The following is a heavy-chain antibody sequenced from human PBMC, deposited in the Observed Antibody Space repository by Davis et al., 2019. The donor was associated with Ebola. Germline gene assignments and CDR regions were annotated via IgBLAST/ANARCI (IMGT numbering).Heavy chain of an antibody. CDR2: ISYDGSNK. Sequence: PAGSLTLSCEASGFTFSSSRMHWVRQAPGKGLEWVAVISYDGSNKYYADPVKGRLTTARDNSKNTLYLQMNSLRAEDTAVYYCARVLGGGNSCLDYWGQGTLVTVSS. V-gene: IGHV3-30*03. CDR1: GFTFSSSR. J-gene: IGHJ4*02. CDR3: ARVLGGGNSCLDY. D-gene: IGHD4-23*01.